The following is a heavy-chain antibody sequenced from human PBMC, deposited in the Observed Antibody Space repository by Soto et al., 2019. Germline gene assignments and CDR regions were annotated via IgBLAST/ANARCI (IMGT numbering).Heavy chain of an antibody. CDR3: ASSASSPGYPRPYYYYGMDV. Sequence: GASVKVSCKASGYTFTSYGIRWVRQAPGQGLEWMGWISAYNGNKNYAQKLQGRVTMTTDTSTSTPYMELRSLRSDDTAVYYCASSASSPGYPRPYYYYGMDVWGQGTTVTVSS. CDR1: GYTFTSYG. D-gene: IGHD5-18*01. CDR2: ISAYNGNK. V-gene: IGHV1-18*04. J-gene: IGHJ6*02.